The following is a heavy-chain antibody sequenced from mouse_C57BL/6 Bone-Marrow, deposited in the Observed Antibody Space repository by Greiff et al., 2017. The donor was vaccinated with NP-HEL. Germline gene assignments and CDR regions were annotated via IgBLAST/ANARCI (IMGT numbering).Heavy chain of an antibody. CDR2: IDPSDSYT. CDR1: GYTFTSYW. J-gene: IGHJ2*01. Sequence: QVQLQQPGAELVMPGASVKLSCKASGYTFTSYWMHWVKQRPGQGLEWIGEIDPSDSYTNYNQKFKGKSTLTVDKSSSTAYMQLSSLTSEDSAVYYCARERLRDGYHFDYWGQGTTLTVSS. D-gene: IGHD2-3*01. V-gene: IGHV1-69*01. CDR3: ARERLRDGYHFDY.